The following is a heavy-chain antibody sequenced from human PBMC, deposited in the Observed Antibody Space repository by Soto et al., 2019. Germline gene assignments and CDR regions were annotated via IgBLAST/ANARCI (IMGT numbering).Heavy chain of an antibody. CDR1: GYTFTGYY. CDR2: INPNSGGT. D-gene: IGHD6-19*01. J-gene: IGHJ3*02. CDR3: AKGSIAVAGPHFDI. V-gene: IGHV1-2*02. Sequence: ASVKVSCKASGYTFTGYYMHWVRQAPGQGLEWMGWINPNSGGTNYADSVKGRFTISRDNSKNTLYLQMNSLRAEDTAVYYCAKGSIAVAGPHFDIWGQGTMVTV.